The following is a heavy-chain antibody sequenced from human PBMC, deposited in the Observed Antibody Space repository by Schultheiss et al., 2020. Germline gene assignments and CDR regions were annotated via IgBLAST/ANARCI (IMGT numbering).Heavy chain of an antibody. D-gene: IGHD3-3*01. Sequence: SQTLSLTCTVSGGSINNYYWSWIRQPPGKGLEWIGYIFYNGGTTYNPSLKSRVTMSVDTSKNQFSLKLSSVTAADTAVYYCARGEITIFGVFHFDYWGQGTLVTVSS. CDR1: GGSINNYY. CDR2: IFYNGGT. J-gene: IGHJ4*02. V-gene: IGHV4-59*12. CDR3: ARGEITIFGVFHFDY.